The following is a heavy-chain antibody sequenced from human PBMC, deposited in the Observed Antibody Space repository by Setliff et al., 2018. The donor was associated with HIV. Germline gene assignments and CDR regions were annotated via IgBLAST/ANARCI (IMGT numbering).Heavy chain of an antibody. V-gene: IGHV1-18*04. CDR3: ARGKGVGGVIITGGLDV. J-gene: IGHJ6*02. Sequence: ASVKVSCKASGYTFTSYGISWVRQAPGQGLEWMGWISTYKGNTKYEQKFQGRVTMTTDTSASTAYMELSSLTSEDTAVYYCARGKGVGGVIITGGLDVWGQGTTVTVSS. CDR2: ISTYKGNT. CDR1: GYTFTSYG. D-gene: IGHD3-10*01.